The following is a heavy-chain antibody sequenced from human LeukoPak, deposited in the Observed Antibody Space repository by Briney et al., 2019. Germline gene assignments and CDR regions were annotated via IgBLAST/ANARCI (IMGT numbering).Heavy chain of an antibody. CDR1: GFRFEDYT. CDR2: ITWDGTMS. V-gene: IGHV3-43*01. Sequence: GGSLRLSCAGSGFRFEDYTFHWVRQAPGKGLEWVAVITWDGTMSAYADSVKGRFTISRDNNENSLSLEMTRLTTEDTAFYYCAKDIIPAGYDISLDDWGQGTPVTVSS. CDR3: AKDIIPAGYDISLDD. D-gene: IGHD5-12*01. J-gene: IGHJ4*02.